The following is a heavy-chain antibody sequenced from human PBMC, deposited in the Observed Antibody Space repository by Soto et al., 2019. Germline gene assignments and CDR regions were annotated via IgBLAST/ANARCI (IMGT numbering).Heavy chain of an antibody. V-gene: IGHV4-59*08. D-gene: IGHD3-10*01. J-gene: IGHJ4*02. Sequence: SETLSLTCTVSGGCISSYYWSWIRQPPGKGLEWIGYIYYSGSTNYNPSLKSRVTISVDTSKNQFSLKLSSVTAADTAVYYCARRYGSGLDYWGQGTLVTVSS. CDR2: IYYSGST. CDR1: GGCISSYY. CDR3: ARRYGSGLDY.